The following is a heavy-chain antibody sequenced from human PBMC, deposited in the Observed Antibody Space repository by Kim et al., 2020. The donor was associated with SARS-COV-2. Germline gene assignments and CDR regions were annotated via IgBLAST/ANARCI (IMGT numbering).Heavy chain of an antibody. Sequence: RPPFQGRVTVATDKSDTTAYLQWHSLKASDTAVYYCARRTQGVRDGSFDIWGQGTLVTVSS. J-gene: IGHJ3*02. D-gene: IGHD5-12*01. V-gene: IGHV5-51*01. CDR3: ARRTQGVRDGSFDI.